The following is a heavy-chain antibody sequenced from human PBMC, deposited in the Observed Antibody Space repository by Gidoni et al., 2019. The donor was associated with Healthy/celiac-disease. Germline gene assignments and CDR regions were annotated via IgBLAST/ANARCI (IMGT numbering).Heavy chain of an antibody. J-gene: IGHJ5*02. V-gene: IGHV2-26*01. CDR3: ARIFLEWGAGFDP. CDR1: GFSLSNARMG. CDR2: IFSNDEK. Sequence: QVTLKESGPVLVKPTETLTRTCTVSGFSLSNARMGVSWIRQPPGKALEWLAHIFSNDEKSYSTSLKSRLTISKDTSKSQVVLTMTNMDPVYTATYYCARIFLEWGAGFDPWGQGTLVTVSS. D-gene: IGHD3-3*01.